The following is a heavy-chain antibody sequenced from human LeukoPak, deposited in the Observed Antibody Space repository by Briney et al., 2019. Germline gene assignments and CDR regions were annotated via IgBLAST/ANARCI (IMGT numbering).Heavy chain of an antibody. J-gene: IGHJ5*02. D-gene: IGHD1-1*01. V-gene: IGHV4-4*07. CDR1: GDSISSYF. CDR2: IYTSGNT. Sequence: SETLSLTCAVSGDSISSYFWNWIRQPAGKGLEWIGRIYTSGNTNYSPSLRSRVTMSVDTSKNQFSLKLSSVTAADTAVYYCVRGGRAATDNYFDPWGQGTLDTVSS. CDR3: VRGGRAATDNYFDP.